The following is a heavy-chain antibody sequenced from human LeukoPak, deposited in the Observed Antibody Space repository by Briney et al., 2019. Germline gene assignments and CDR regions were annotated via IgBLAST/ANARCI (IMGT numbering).Heavy chain of an antibody. D-gene: IGHD2-2*01. CDR3: AKDRGPFVVVPTATDY. CDR1: GFTFNNYG. Sequence: PGGPLRLSCAASGFTFNNYGMHWVRQSPGKGREWVAFIRYDGSNKNYADSVKGRFTISRDNSKNTLYLQMNSLRTEDTAVYYCAKDRGPFVVVPTATDYWGQGTLVTVSP. V-gene: IGHV3-30*02. CDR2: IRYDGSNK. J-gene: IGHJ4*02.